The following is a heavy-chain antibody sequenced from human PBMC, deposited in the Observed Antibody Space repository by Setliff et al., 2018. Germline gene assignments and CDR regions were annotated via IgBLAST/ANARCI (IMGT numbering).Heavy chain of an antibody. V-gene: IGHV4-30-4*08. D-gene: IGHD2-21*01. CDR1: GGSISSGDYY. J-gene: IGHJ6*02. Sequence: SETLSLTCTVSGGSISSGDYYWSWIRHPPGKGLEWIGYIYYSGSTYYNPSLKSRVTISVDTSKNQFSLKLSSVTAADTAVHYCARGGEGALGIPYYGMDVWGQGTTVTVSS. CDR2: IYYSGST. CDR3: ARGGEGALGIPYYGMDV.